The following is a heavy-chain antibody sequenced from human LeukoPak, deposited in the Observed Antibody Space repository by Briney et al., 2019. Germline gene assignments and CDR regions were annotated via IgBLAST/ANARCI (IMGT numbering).Heavy chain of an antibody. CDR1: EYTFTSYV. J-gene: IGHJ4*02. D-gene: IGHD3-3*01. Sequence: GASVKVSCKASEYTFTSYVMNWVRQAPGQGLEWMGWINTNTGNPTYAQGFTGRFVFSLDTSVSTAYLQINSLKAEDTAVYYCARVDVLRFLEWFPEYYFDYWGQGTLVTVSS. V-gene: IGHV7-4-1*02. CDR2: INTNTGNP. CDR3: ARVDVLRFLEWFPEYYFDY.